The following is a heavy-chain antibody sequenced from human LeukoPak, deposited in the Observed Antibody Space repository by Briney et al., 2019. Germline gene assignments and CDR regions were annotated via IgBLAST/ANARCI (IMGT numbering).Heavy chain of an antibody. Sequence: GGSLRLSCAASGFTFDDYAMHWVRQAPGKGLERVSGIGWNSGTIAYADSVKGRFTISRDNAKNSLYLQMNSLRLEDTAFYYCAKATSEIAAAGVWYFDHWGQGTLVTVSS. CDR1: GFTFDDYA. D-gene: IGHD6-13*01. CDR2: IGWNSGTI. V-gene: IGHV3-9*01. CDR3: AKATSEIAAAGVWYFDH. J-gene: IGHJ4*02.